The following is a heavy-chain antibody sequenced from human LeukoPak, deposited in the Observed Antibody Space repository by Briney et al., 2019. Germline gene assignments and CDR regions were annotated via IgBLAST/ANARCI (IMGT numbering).Heavy chain of an antibody. D-gene: IGHD5-18*01. J-gene: IGHJ4*02. Sequence: GGSLRLSYAASGFTFSSYAMSWVRQAPGKGLEWVSAISGSGGSTYYADSVKGRFTISRDNSKNTLYLQMNSLRAEDTAVYYCAKLPGRYSYSYVSKSKGYYVDYWGQGPLVTVSS. CDR3: AKLPGRYSYSYVSKSKGYYVDY. CDR1: GFTFSSYA. CDR2: ISGSGGST. V-gene: IGHV3-23*01.